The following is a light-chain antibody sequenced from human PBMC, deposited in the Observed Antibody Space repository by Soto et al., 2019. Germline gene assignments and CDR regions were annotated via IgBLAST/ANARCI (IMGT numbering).Light chain of an antibody. J-gene: IGKJ4*01. CDR1: QDISSW. V-gene: IGKV1-12*01. Sequence: DIQMTQSPSSVSASVGDRVTITCRASQDISSWLAWFQQKPGEAPRPLIYTASTLHSGVPSRFSGSGSGTEFTLTISSLQPEDFATYYCQQVNSFPLTFGGGTKVEI. CDR2: TAS. CDR3: QQVNSFPLT.